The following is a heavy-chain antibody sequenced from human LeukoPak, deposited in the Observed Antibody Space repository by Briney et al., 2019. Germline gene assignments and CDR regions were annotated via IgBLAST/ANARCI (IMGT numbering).Heavy chain of an antibody. V-gene: IGHV5-51*01. CDR3: ARTLGGSSDAFDI. Sequence: GESLKISCKGSGYSFTTSWIGWVRQMPGKGLEWMGIIFPGDSDTRYSPSFQGQVTISADKSISTAYLQWSSLKASDTAMYYCARTLGGSSDAFDIWGQGTMVTVSS. J-gene: IGHJ3*02. CDR2: IFPGDSDT. CDR1: GYSFTTSW. D-gene: IGHD1-26*01.